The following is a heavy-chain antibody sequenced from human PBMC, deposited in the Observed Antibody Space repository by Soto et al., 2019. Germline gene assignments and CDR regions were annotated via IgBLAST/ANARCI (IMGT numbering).Heavy chain of an antibody. D-gene: IGHD3-16*01. CDR3: AIASAGHYHSGTLPD. V-gene: IGHV3-30-3*01. Sequence: QVQVVESGGGVVQPGRSLRLSCAASGFTFSSYAMHWVRQAPGKGLEWVAAVSDDGINEYYADSVKGRFTISRDNSRNMLYVQMNSLGPDVTAVYYCAIASAGHYHSGTLPDSGHGTLVSVSS. CDR2: VSDDGINE. J-gene: IGHJ4*01. CDR1: GFTFSSYA.